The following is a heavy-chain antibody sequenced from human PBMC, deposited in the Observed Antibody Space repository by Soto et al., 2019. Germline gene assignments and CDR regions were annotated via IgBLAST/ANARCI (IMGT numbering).Heavy chain of an antibody. J-gene: IGHJ3*02. CDR2: IYYSGST. CDR3: ARARLRAVYAFDI. CDR1: GGSVSSGAYY. Sequence: SETLSLTCTVSGGSVSSGAYYWTWIRQRPGKGLEWIGYIYYSGSTYYSPSLKSRLSISLDTSKNQFSLRLSSVTATDTAMYYCARARLRAVYAFDIWGQGTMVTVSS. D-gene: IGHD5-12*01. V-gene: IGHV4-31*03.